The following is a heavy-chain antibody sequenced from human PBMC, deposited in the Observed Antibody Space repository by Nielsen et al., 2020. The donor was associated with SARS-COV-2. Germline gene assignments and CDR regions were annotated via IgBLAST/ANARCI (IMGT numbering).Heavy chain of an antibody. D-gene: IGHD2-15*01. CDR3: AKSVGYCSGGSCYSWDWGYYYYYYGMDV. J-gene: IGHJ6*02. CDR2: ISSSSSTI. V-gene: IGHV3-48*02. Sequence: WIRQPPGKGLEWVSYISSSSSTIYYADSVKGRFTISRDNAKNSLYLQMNSLRDEDTAVYYCAKSVGYCSGGSCYSWDWGYYYYYYGMDVWGQGTTVTVSS.